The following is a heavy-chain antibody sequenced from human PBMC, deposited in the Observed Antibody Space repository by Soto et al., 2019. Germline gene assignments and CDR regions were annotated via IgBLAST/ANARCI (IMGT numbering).Heavy chain of an antibody. J-gene: IGHJ4*02. D-gene: IGHD5-12*01. V-gene: IGHV3-7*01. CDR3: ARDIVATIGGFDC. CDR1: GFTFSSYW. Sequence: EVQLVESGGGLVQPGGSLRLSCAASGFTFSSYWMSWVRQAPGKGLEWLANIKVDGSEKYYVDSVKGRFTISRDNAKNSLYLQMISLRVEDTAVYYCARDIVATIGGFDCWGLGALVIVSS. CDR2: IKVDGSEK.